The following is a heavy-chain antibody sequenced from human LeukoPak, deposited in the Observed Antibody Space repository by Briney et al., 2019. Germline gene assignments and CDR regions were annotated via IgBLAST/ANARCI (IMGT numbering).Heavy chain of an antibody. D-gene: IGHD3-3*01. CDR2: IKGDGSQK. CDR3: ATWRGAQSEFEY. J-gene: IGHJ4*02. Sequence: GGSLRLSCTASGFTFSAYWMTWVRQAPGKGLEFVANIKGDGSQKEYVDSVKGRFTISRDNAKNSLYLQMISLRAEDTAVYYCATWRGAQSEFEYWGQGTLVTVSS. V-gene: IGHV3-7*01. CDR1: GFTFSAYW.